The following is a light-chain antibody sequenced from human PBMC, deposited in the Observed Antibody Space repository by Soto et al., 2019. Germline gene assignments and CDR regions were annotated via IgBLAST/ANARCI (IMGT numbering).Light chain of an antibody. CDR3: QQHYQWPIT. CDR2: GAS. CDR1: QSVSSD. Sequence: EIEMTHSPGTLSVSPGERVTVSCRASQSVSSDLAWYQQKPGQAPRLLIYGASTRATGIPARFSGSGSGTEFTLTINSLQSEDFAVYYCQQHYQWPITFGQRTRLEV. V-gene: IGKV3-15*01. J-gene: IGKJ5*01.